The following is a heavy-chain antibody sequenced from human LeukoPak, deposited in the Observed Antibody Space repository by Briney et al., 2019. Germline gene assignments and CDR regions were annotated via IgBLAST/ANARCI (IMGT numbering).Heavy chain of an antibody. Sequence: GGSLRLSCAASGFTFSSYWMHWVRQAPGKELVWVSRINSDGSSTSYADSVKGRFTISRDNAKNTLYLQMNSLRAEDTAVYYCARDMLSPDSYGMDVWGQGTTVTVSS. V-gene: IGHV3-74*01. D-gene: IGHD3-10*02. CDR2: INSDGSST. CDR3: ARDMLSPDSYGMDV. J-gene: IGHJ6*02. CDR1: GFTFSSYW.